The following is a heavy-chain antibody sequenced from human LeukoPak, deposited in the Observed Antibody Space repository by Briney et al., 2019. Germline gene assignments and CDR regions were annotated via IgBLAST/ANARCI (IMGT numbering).Heavy chain of an antibody. CDR2: IYYTGST. Sequence: SETLSLTCTVSGGSISSSSYYWGWIRQPPGKGLEWVGTIYYTGSTYYNPSLKSRVTISVDTSKNQCPLKLSSVTAADTAVYYCARRRGWYPVDYWGQGTLVTVSS. CDR1: GGSISSSSYY. V-gene: IGHV4-39*01. D-gene: IGHD6-19*01. CDR3: ARRRGWYPVDY. J-gene: IGHJ4*02.